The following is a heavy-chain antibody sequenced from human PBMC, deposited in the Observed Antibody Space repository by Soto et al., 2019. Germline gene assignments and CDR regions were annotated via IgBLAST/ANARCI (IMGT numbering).Heavy chain of an antibody. CDR2: VSGSGGTT. D-gene: IGHD2-21*02. CDR1: GFTFSSYA. CDR3: AGGPPLYCCAGCYSDYLEY. Sequence: GGSLRLSCAGSGFTFSSYAMNWVRQAPGKGLEWVSVVSGSGGTTHYADSVKGRFTISRDNSKNTLYLQMSSLTAEDTAVYYCAGGPPLYCCAGCYSDYLEYWGQGTPVIGSS. V-gene: IGHV3-23*01. J-gene: IGHJ4*02.